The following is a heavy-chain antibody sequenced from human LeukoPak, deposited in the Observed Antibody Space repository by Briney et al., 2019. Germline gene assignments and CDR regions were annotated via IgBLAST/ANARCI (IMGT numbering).Heavy chain of an antibody. V-gene: IGHV3-43*01. CDR1: GFNFDGHT. D-gene: IGHD6-6*01. Sequence: GGSLRLSCAASGFNFDGHTMHWVRQPPGKGLEWVSLFSWDGRSTYYADSVKGRFTISRVNSKNTLFLQMTNLRTEDTAVYYCANSSLAWGQGTLVTVSS. J-gene: IGHJ4*02. CDR2: FSWDGRST. CDR3: ANSSLA.